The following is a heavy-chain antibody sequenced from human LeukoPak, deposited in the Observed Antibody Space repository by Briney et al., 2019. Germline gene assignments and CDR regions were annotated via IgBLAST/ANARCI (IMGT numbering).Heavy chain of an antibody. V-gene: IGHV3-33*01. CDR1: GFTFRNYA. J-gene: IGHJ4*02. CDR3: VRDGIDYNTYDFDY. Sequence: PGGSLRPSCAASGFTFRNYATHWVRQAPGKGLDWVAGTWYDGSNKNYADSVKGRFTISRDNSKNTLYLQMNSLRAEDTAVYYCVRDGIDYNTYDFDYWGQGTLVTVSS. D-gene: IGHD4-11*01. CDR2: TWYDGSNK.